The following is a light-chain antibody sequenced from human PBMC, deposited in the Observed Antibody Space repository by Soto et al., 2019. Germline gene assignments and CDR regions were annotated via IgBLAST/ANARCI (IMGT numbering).Light chain of an antibody. CDR3: QQCNNWPPIT. CDR2: GAS. V-gene: IGKV3D-15*01. CDR1: QSVSSN. Sequence: EIVLTQSPGTLSLSSWERATLSCMASQSVSSNLAWYQQKPGQAPRLLIYGASTRATGIPARFSGSGSGTEFTLTISSLQSEDFAVYYCQQCNNWPPITFGQGTRLEIK. J-gene: IGKJ5*01.